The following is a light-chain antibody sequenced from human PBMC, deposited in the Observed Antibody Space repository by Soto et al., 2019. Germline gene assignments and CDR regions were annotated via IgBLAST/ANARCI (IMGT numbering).Light chain of an antibody. Sequence: EIVLTQSPGTLSLPPGERATLSCRASQSVSSNSLAWYQHKRGQAPRLLIHGASSRATGIPDRFSGSGSGTDFTLTISRLEPEDFAVYYCQQYGGSPRTFGQGTKVEVK. CDR1: QSVSSNS. J-gene: IGKJ1*01. CDR2: GAS. CDR3: QQYGGSPRT. V-gene: IGKV3-20*01.